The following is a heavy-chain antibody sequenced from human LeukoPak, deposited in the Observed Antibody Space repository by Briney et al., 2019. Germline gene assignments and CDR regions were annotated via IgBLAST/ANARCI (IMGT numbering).Heavy chain of an antibody. CDR3: ARDGGYYYYYMDV. CDR2: INPNSGGT. CDR1: GYTFTGYY. Sequence: ASVKVSCKASGYTFTGYYIHWVRQAPGQGLEWMGWINPNSGGTNYAQKFQGRVTMTRDTSISTAYMELSRLSSDDTAVYYCARDGGYYYYYMDVWGKGTTVTVSS. V-gene: IGHV1-2*02. J-gene: IGHJ6*03.